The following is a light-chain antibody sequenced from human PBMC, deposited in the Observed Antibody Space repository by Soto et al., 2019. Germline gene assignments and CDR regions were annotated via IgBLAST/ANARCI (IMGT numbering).Light chain of an antibody. J-gene: IGLJ3*02. V-gene: IGLV1-44*01. CDR1: SSNIGSNT. Sequence: QSVLTQPPSASGTPGQRVTLSCSGSSSNIGSNTVSWYQQLPGTAPKVLIYSNTQRPSGVPDRFSGSKSGTSASLAISGLQSEDEADYYCAAWDDSLNGWVFGGGTKLTVL. CDR3: AAWDDSLNGWV. CDR2: SNT.